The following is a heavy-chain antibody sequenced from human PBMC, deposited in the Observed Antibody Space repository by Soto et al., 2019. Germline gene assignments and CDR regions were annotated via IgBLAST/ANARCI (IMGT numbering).Heavy chain of an antibody. Sequence: SETLSLTCTVSGGSLSSNYYYWGWIRQPLGKGLEWIGSIYYSGSTYYNPSLKSRVTISVDTSKNQFSLKLSSVTATDTAVYYCARDNYGDTYYFDYWGQGTLVTVSS. V-gene: IGHV4-39*02. D-gene: IGHD4-17*01. J-gene: IGHJ4*02. CDR2: IYYSGST. CDR3: ARDNYGDTYYFDY. CDR1: GGSLSSNYYY.